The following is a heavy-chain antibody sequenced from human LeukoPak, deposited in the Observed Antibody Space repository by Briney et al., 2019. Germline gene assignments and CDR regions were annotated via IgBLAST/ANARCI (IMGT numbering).Heavy chain of an antibody. D-gene: IGHD6-13*01. J-gene: IGHJ5*02. CDR3: ARGYSSSWYFNWFDP. CDR2: IYHSGST. CDR1: GFSISSGYY. V-gene: IGHV4-38-2*02. Sequence: SETLSLTCTVSGFSISSGYYWGWIRQPPGKGLEWIGNIYHSGSTFYNPSLKSRVTISVDTSKNQFSLKLSSVTAADTAVYYCARGYSSSWYFNWFDPWGQGTLVTVSS.